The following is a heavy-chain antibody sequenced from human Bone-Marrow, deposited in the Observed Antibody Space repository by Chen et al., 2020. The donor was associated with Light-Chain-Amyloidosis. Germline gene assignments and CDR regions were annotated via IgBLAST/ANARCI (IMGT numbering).Heavy chain of an antibody. D-gene: IGHD3-22*01. CDR1: GFTFSSYA. Sequence: EVQLLESGGGLVQPGGSLRLSCAAPGFTFSSYAMNWVRQAPGKGLEWVSAISVSGGSTYYADSVKGRFTISRDNSKNTLYLQMNSLRAEDTAVYYCAKDRWDYYDSSGYYGYFDYWGQGTLVTVSS. J-gene: IGHJ4*02. CDR2: ISVSGGST. V-gene: IGHV3-23*01. CDR3: AKDRWDYYDSSGYYGYFDY.